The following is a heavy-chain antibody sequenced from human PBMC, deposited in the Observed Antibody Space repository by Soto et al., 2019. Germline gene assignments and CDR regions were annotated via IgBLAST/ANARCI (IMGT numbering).Heavy chain of an antibody. CDR1: GGSITSSSFY. V-gene: IGHV4-39*01. D-gene: IGHD3-9*01. J-gene: IGHJ4*02. CDR3: ARGYDILTGPLDY. Sequence: SETLSLTCTVSGGSITSSSFYWGWIRQPPGKGLEWIGIIYYRGSTYYNPSLKSRVTISVDTSKSQFSLNLNSVTAADTAVYYCARGYDILTGPLDYWGPGTLVTVSS. CDR2: IYYRGST.